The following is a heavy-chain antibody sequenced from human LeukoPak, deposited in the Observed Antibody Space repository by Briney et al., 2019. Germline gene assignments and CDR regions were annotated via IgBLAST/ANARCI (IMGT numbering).Heavy chain of an antibody. CDR2: INQDGSEK. CDR3: ARDSLHPRRLSDAFDV. CDR1: GFTFSNYW. J-gene: IGHJ3*01. V-gene: IGHV3-7*01. D-gene: IGHD3-16*02. Sequence: PGGSLRLSCVASGFTFSNYWMTWFRQTPGKGLEWVGNINQDGSEKYYLDSVRGRFTISRDNAKNSLYLQMNSLRAEDTAVYYCARDSLHPRRLSDAFDVWGQGTMVTVSS.